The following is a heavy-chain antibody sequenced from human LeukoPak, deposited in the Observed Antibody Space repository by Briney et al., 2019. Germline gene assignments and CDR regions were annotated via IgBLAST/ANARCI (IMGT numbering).Heavy chain of an antibody. Sequence: PSETLSLTCTVSGCSISSSSYYWGWVRQPPGQGLEWIGEISLSGQTNFNPSLNGRVTMSLDESRNQLTVKLTSVAAADTAIYYCSRGSGAFCPLGYWGQGTLVIVPP. J-gene: IGHJ4*02. CDR3: SRGSGAFCPLGY. CDR1: GCSISSSSYY. V-gene: IGHV4-61*05. D-gene: IGHD3-16*01. CDR2: ISLSGQT.